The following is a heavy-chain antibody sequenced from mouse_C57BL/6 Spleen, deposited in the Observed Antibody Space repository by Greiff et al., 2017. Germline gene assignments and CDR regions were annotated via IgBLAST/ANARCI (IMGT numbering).Heavy chain of an antibody. CDR1: GYTFTSYW. CDR3: AREDYSNLGDY. J-gene: IGHJ4*01. CDR2: IYPGSGST. V-gene: IGHV1-55*01. D-gene: IGHD2-5*01. Sequence: QVQLQQPGAELVKPGASVKMSCKASGYTFTSYWITWVKQRPAQGLEWIGDIYPGSGSTNYNEKFKSKATLTVDTSSSTAYMQLSSLTSEDSAVYYCAREDYSNLGDYWGQGTSVTVSS.